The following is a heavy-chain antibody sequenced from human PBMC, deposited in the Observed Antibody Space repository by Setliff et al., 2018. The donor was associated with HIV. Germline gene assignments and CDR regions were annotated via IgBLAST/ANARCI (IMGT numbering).Heavy chain of an antibody. V-gene: IGHV5-51*01. J-gene: IGHJ4*02. Sequence: PGESLKISCKGSGYTFLDYWIAWVRQMPGKGLDWMGIVHPGNSATRYSPSFHGQVTISADKSMTTAYLQWSSLKASDTAMYYCARRALRGGYDPEYYFDYWGQGTLVTVSS. CDR2: VHPGNSAT. D-gene: IGHD5-12*01. CDR3: ARRALRGGYDPEYYFDY. CDR1: GYTFLDYW.